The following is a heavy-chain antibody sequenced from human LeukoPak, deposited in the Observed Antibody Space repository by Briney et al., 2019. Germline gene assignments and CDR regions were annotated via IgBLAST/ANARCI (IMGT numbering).Heavy chain of an antibody. CDR1: GGSISSYY. J-gene: IGHJ4*02. CDR2: IYYSGST. V-gene: IGHV4-59*01. CDR3: ARDRGWELFDF. Sequence: SSETLSLTCTVSGGSISSYYWSWIRQPPGKGLEWIGYIYYSGSTNYNPSLKSRVTISVDTSKNQFSLNLTSVTAADTAVYYCARDRGWELFDFWGQGTLVTVSS. D-gene: IGHD1-26*01.